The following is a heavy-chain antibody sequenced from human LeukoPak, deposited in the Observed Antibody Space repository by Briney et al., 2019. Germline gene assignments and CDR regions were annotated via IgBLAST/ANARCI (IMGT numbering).Heavy chain of an antibody. CDR3: ARVVVEATTRYFDY. V-gene: IGHV3-23*01. Sequence: GGSLRLSCAASGFTFSSYAMSWVRQAPGKGLEWVSAISGSGGSTYYADSVKGRFTISRDNSKNTLFLQMNSLRAEDTAVYYCARVVVEATTRYFDYWGQGTLVTVSS. J-gene: IGHJ4*02. D-gene: IGHD1-26*01. CDR1: GFTFSSYA. CDR2: ISGSGGST.